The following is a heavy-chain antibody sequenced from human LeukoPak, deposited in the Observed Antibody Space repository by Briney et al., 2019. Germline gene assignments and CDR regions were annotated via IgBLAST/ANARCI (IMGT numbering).Heavy chain of an antibody. J-gene: IGHJ4*02. V-gene: IGHV3-23*01. CDR3: AKDDDYYYDSSGCYEY. CDR2: ISGSGGST. CDR1: GFTFSSYA. D-gene: IGHD3-22*01. Sequence: HPGGSLRLSCAASGFTFSSYAMSWVRQAPGKGLDWVSAISGSGGSTYYADSVKGRFTISRDNSKNTLYLQMNSLRAEDTAVYYCAKDDDYYYDSSGCYEYWGQGTLVTVSS.